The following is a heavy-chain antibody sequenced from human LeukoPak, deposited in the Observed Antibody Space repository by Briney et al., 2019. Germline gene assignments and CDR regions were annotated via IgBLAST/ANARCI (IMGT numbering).Heavy chain of an antibody. CDR1: GGSISSSSYY. CDR2: IYYSGST. CDR3: ARHHVYGSGSYRNDY. J-gene: IGHJ4*02. Sequence: PSETLSLTCTVSGGSISSSSYYWGWIRQPPGKGLEWIGSIYYSGSTYYNPSLKSRVTISVDTSKNQFSLKLSSVTAADTAVYCCARHHVYGSGSYRNDYWGQGTLVTVSS. V-gene: IGHV4-39*01. D-gene: IGHD3-10*01.